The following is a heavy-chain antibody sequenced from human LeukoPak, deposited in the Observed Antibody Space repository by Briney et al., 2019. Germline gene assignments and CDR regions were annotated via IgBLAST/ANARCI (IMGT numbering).Heavy chain of an antibody. V-gene: IGHV4-34*01. CDR2: INHSGST. D-gene: IGHD5-24*01. CDR3: ARLGEGDGYNYYFDY. J-gene: IGHJ4*02. CDR1: GGSFSGYY. Sequence: PSETLSLTCAVYGGSFSGYYWSWIRQPPGKGLEWIGEINHSGSTNHNPSLKSRVTISVDTSKNQFSLKLSSVTAADTAVYYCARLGEGDGYNYYFDYWGQGTLVTVSS.